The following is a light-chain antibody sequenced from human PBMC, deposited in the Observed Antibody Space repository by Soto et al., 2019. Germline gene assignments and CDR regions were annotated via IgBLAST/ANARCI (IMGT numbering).Light chain of an antibody. CDR3: QQGHNWPLT. J-gene: IGKJ2*01. Sequence: EIVMTQSPSTLSLSPGERAALSCRASQSINSELAWYQQKPGQPPRLLIYGASTRATGVPASFTGTESGSEFTLTISGLQSEDFAVYYGQQGHNWPLTFGQGTRLEI. CDR1: QSINSE. CDR2: GAS. V-gene: IGKV3-15*01.